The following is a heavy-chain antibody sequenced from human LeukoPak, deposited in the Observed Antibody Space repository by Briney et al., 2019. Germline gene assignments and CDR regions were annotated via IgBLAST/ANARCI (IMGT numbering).Heavy chain of an antibody. V-gene: IGHV4-38-2*02. CDR2: IYHSGST. CDR1: GYSISSGYY. D-gene: IGHD5-24*01. CDR3: ARVGGGYNPSLYFDY. Sequence: SETLSLTCTVSGYSISSGYYWGWIRQPPGKGREWIGSIYHSGSTYYNPSLKSRVTISVDTSKNQFSMKLSSVTAADTAVYYCARVGGGYNPSLYFDYWGQGTLVTVSS. J-gene: IGHJ4*02.